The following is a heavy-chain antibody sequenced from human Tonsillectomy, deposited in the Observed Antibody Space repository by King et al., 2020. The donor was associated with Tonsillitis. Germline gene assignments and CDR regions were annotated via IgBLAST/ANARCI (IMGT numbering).Heavy chain of an antibody. J-gene: IGHJ4*02. D-gene: IGHD3-16*02. CDR3: AHLTIWVGGAIVIDH. CDR2: IYWNDDK. V-gene: IGHV2-5*01. CDR1: GFSLSTSGVG. Sequence: TLKESGPTLVKPTQTLTLTCTFSGFSLSTSGVGVGWIRQPPGKALEWLALIYWNDDKRYSPSLKNRVIITKDTSKNQVVLTMTNMDPVDTATYYCAHLTIWVGGAIVIDHWGQGTLVTVSS.